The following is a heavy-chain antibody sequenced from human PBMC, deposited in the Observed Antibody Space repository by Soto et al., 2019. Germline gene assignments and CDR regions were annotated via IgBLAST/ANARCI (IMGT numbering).Heavy chain of an antibody. V-gene: IGHV4-39*01. D-gene: IGHD3-10*01. CDR3: ARPPRSHHVGYYYYLDI. CDR1: GGSISSSNYY. Sequence: SETLSLTCTVSGGSISSSNYYWGWLRQPPGKGLEWVGSIYYSGSTSYNPSLRSRVTISVDTSKNQFSLKLSSVTAVDTAVYYCARPPRSHHVGYYYYLDIWGKGPTVTVS. J-gene: IGHJ6*03. CDR2: IYYSGST.